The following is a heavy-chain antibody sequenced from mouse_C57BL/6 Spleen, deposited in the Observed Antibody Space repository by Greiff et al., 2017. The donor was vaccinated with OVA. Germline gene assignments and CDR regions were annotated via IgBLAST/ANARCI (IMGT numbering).Heavy chain of an antibody. J-gene: IGHJ1*03. V-gene: IGHV1-15*01. CDR1: GYTFTDYE. CDR2: IDPETGGT. D-gene: IGHD1-1*01. Sequence: VKLMESGAELVRPGASVTLSCKALGYTFTDYEMHWVKQTPVHGLEWIGAIDPETGGTAYNQKFKGKAILTADKSSSTAYMELRSLPSEDSAVYYCTRSYSFYGSRYFDVWGTGTTVTVSS. CDR3: TRSYSFYGSRYFDV.